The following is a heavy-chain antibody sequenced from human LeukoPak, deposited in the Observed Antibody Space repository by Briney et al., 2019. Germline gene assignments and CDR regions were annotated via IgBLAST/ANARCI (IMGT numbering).Heavy chain of an antibody. J-gene: IGHJ6*03. CDR2: IYYSGNT. CDR3: ARHIRYYYYMDV. V-gene: IGHV4-39*01. Sequence: PSETLSLTCTVSGGSISSSSYYWGWLRPPPGKGLEWIGSIYYSGNTYYNSSLKSRVTISVATSKNQFSLKLSSVTAADTAVYYCARHIRYYYYMDVWGKGTTVTVSS. CDR1: GGSISSSSYY.